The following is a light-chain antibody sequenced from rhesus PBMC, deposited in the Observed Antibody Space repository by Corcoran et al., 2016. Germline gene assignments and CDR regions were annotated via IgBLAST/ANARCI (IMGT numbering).Light chain of an antibody. J-gene: IGKJ1*01. CDR2: RAS. Sequence: DIQMTQSPSSLSASVGDRVTITCQASQSLSNYLNWYQQKPGKIPKLLIYRASSLQSGIPSRFSGSGSGTGFTLTISSLQPEDFATYYCQQGYSYPWTFGQGTKVEIK. CDR3: QQGYSYPWT. V-gene: IGKV1S9*01. CDR1: QSLSNY.